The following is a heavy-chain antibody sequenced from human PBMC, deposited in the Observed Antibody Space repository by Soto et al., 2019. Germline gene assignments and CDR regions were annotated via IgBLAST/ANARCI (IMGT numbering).Heavy chain of an antibody. CDR1: GGSISSGGYS. CDR3: ARGQVVAAQP. Sequence: QLQLQESGSGLVKPSQTLSLTCAVSGGSISSGGYSWSWIRQPPGKGLEWIGYIYHSGSTYYNPSLKSRVTISVDRSNNQFSLKRSSVSAADTGVYYCARGQVVAAQPWGQGTLVTVSS. D-gene: IGHD2-15*01. J-gene: IGHJ5*02. V-gene: IGHV4-30-2*01. CDR2: IYHSGST.